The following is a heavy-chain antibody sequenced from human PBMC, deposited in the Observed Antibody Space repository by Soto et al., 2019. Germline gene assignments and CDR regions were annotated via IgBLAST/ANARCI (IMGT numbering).Heavy chain of an antibody. Sequence: QLQLQESGPGLVKPSETLSLTCTVSGGSISSSSYYWGWIRQPPGKGLEWIGSIYYSGSTYHNPSLKSRVTVSVDTSKNQFSLKLSSVTAADTAVYYCARRTVTHVDYWGQGTLVPVSS. CDR2: IYYSGST. CDR1: GGSISSSSYY. D-gene: IGHD4-17*01. V-gene: IGHV4-39*01. CDR3: ARRTVTHVDY. J-gene: IGHJ4*02.